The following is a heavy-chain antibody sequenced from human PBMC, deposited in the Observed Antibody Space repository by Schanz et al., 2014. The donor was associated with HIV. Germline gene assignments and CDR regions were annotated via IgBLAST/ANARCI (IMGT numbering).Heavy chain of an antibody. V-gene: IGHV3-9*01. J-gene: IGHJ4*02. Sequence: EVQLVESGGGLLQPGRSLRLSCAASGFIFNDFAMHWVRQAPGKGLEWVLTISWNSGSIAYADSVKGRFTISRDNAKNSLYLQMNSLRAEDTAFYYCAKDWARTAGYCFHYWGQGTLVTVSS. CDR1: GFIFNDFA. D-gene: IGHD3-9*01. CDR2: ISWNSGSI. CDR3: AKDWARTAGYCFHY.